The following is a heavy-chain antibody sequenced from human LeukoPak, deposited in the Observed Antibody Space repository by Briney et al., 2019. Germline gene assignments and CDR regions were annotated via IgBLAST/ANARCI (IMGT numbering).Heavy chain of an antibody. V-gene: IGHV4-31*03. CDR1: GGSISSGGYY. D-gene: IGHD6-19*01. CDR3: ARKYSSGWYYFDY. Sequence: SETLSLTCTVSGGSISSGGYYWSWIRQHPGKGLEWIGYIYYSGSTYYNPSLKSRVTISVDTSKNQFSLKLSSVTAADTAVYYCARKYSSGWYYFDYWGQGTLVTVSS. J-gene: IGHJ4*02. CDR2: IYYSGST.